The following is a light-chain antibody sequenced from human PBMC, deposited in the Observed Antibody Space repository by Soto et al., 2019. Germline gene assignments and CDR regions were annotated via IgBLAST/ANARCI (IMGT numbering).Light chain of an antibody. Sequence: QSALTQPPSASGSPGQSVTISCTGTSSDVGDYNYVSWYQQHPGKAPKLMIYEVSKRPSGVPDRFSGSKSGNTASLTVSGLQAEDEAEYYCSSYAGSNNWVFGGGTQLTVL. CDR3: SSYAGSNNWV. CDR1: SSDVGDYNY. J-gene: IGLJ3*02. CDR2: EVS. V-gene: IGLV2-8*01.